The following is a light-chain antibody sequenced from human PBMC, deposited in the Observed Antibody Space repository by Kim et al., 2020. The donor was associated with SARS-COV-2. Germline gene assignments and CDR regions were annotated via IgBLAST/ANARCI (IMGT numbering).Light chain of an antibody. CDR1: SNNVGNLG. J-gene: IGLJ3*02. Sequence: LTQPPSMSKDLRQTATLTCTGSSNNVGNLGAAWLQRRQGLPPKLLSYRNNNRPSGIAARFSASRPGNTASLIIAGLQPEDAADYYCSAWDISLRTWV. V-gene: IGLV10-54*04. CDR3: SAWDISLRTWV. CDR2: RNN.